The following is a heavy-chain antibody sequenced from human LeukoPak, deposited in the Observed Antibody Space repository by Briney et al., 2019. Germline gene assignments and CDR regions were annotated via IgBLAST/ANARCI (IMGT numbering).Heavy chain of an antibody. V-gene: IGHV3-23*01. Sequence: PGGSLRLSCAASGFTFSSYSMNWVRQAPGKGLEWVSGISGGGGSTYYADSVKGRFTISRDNSKNTLYLQINSLRAEDTAVYYCAKGGSGFLYWYFDLWGRGTLVTVSS. CDR3: AKGGSGFLYWYFDL. CDR1: GFTFSSYS. CDR2: ISGGGGST. J-gene: IGHJ2*01. D-gene: IGHD3-22*01.